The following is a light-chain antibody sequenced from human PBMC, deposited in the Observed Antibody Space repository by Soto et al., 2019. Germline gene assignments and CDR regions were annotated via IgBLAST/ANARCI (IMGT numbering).Light chain of an antibody. CDR2: VNFRGAH. V-gene: IGLV4-69*01. CDR1: GGHTNYA. J-gene: IGLJ7*01. Sequence: QPVLTQPPSASASLGASVTRTCTVTGGHTNYAIAWHQQSPGKGPRYLMTVNFRGAHNKGAGIPDRFSGSSTGAERYLTISTLQSDDEAVYFCQTWGSDIHVFGPGTQLTVL. CDR3: QTWGSDIHV.